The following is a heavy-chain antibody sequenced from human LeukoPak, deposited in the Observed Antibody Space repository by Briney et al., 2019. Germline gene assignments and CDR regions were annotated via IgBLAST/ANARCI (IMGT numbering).Heavy chain of an antibody. CDR2: IYYSGST. Sequence: PSETLSLTCTVSGGSISSSSYYWGWIRQPPGKGLEWIGSIYYSGSTYYNPSLKSRVTISVDTSKNQFSLKLSSVTAADTAVYYCANAPGFSGPDYWGQGTLVTVSS. CDR1: GGSISSSSYY. V-gene: IGHV4-39*01. J-gene: IGHJ4*02. CDR3: ANAPGFSGPDY. D-gene: IGHD3-10*01.